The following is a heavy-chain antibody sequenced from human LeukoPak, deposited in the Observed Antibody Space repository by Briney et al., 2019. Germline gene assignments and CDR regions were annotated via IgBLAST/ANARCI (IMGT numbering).Heavy chain of an antibody. Sequence: GGSLRLSCTASGFTFGDYAMSWFRQAPGKGLERVSFIRSKAYGGTTEYAASVKGRFTISRDDSKSIAYLQMNSLKTEDTAVYYCTRDVGFLEWNDYWGQGTLVTVSS. V-gene: IGHV3-49*03. CDR1: GFTFGDYA. CDR3: TRDVGFLEWNDY. J-gene: IGHJ4*02. D-gene: IGHD3-3*01. CDR2: IRSKAYGGTT.